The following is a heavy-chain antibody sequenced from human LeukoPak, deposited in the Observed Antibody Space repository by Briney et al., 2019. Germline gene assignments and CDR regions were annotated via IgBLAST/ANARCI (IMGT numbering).Heavy chain of an antibody. CDR3: ARGRDSRGYQYKGFDC. J-gene: IGHJ4*02. D-gene: IGHD3-22*01. V-gene: IGHV4-61*02. Sequence: PSETLSLTCTVSGDPMSSDSMSSYYWSWIRQPPGKGLEWIGRIWTDGGTSYNPSLKSRVTISLDTSKNQFSLRLSSVTAADTAVYYCARGRDSRGYQYKGFDCWGQGTLVTVSS. CDR1: GDPMSSDSMSSYY. CDR2: IWTDGGT.